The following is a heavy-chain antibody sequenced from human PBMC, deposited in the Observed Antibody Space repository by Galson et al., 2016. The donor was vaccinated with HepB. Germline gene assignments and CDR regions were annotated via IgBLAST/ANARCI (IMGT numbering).Heavy chain of an antibody. Sequence: SLRLSCAASGFTFSSYSMNWVRQAPGKGLEWVSSIGSSSSYIYYADSVKGRFTISRDNAKNSLYLQMNSLRAEDTAVYYCARDLRRSSSSSDYWGQGTLVTVSS. CDR1: GFTFSSYS. J-gene: IGHJ4*02. D-gene: IGHD6-6*01. V-gene: IGHV3-21*06. CDR2: IGSSSSYI. CDR3: ARDLRRSSSSSDY.